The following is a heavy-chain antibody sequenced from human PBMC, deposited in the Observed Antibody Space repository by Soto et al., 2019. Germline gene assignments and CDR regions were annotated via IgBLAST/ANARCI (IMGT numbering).Heavy chain of an antibody. Sequence: QVQLVQSGAEVKKPGSSVKVSCAASGGTFSSYAISWVRQAPGQGLEWMGGIIPIAGTANYAQKFQGRVTITADESTSKAYMELSRLRSEDTAVYYCARYQGSSTSLDIYYYYYYGMDVWGQGTTVTVSS. J-gene: IGHJ6*02. D-gene: IGHD2-2*01. CDR3: ARYQGSSTSLDIYYYYYYGMDV. CDR2: IIPIAGTA. CDR1: GGTFSSYA. V-gene: IGHV1-69*01.